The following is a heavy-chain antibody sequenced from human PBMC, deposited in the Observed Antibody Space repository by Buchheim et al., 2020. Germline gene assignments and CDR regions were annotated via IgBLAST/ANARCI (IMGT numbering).Heavy chain of an antibody. CDR2: ISYDGRNR. CDR1: GFDFGAYA. J-gene: IGHJ4*02. V-gene: IGHV3-30*18. Sequence: QEQLVQSGGGVVQPGRSLSLSCGASGFDFGAYAMHWVRQAPGKGLEWLTVISYDGRNRWYRDSVKGRFTVSRDNSKKSLHLQMNSLRPEDSAVYYCAKAERASIAARGTIDYWGQGTL. D-gene: IGHD6-6*01. CDR3: AKAERASIAARGTIDY.